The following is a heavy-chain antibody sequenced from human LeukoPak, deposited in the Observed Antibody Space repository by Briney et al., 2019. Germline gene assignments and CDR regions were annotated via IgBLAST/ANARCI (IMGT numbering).Heavy chain of an antibody. D-gene: IGHD3-3*01. Sequence: PGGSLRLSCAASGFTFSSYAMSWVRQAPGKGLEWVSAISGSGGSTYYADSVKGRFTISRDNSKNTLYLQMNSLRAEDTAVYYCAKDLRGGFGVVITYYYYYGMDVWGQGTTVTVSS. J-gene: IGHJ6*02. V-gene: IGHV3-23*01. CDR3: AKDLRGGFGVVITYYYYYGMDV. CDR2: ISGSGGST. CDR1: GFTFSSYA.